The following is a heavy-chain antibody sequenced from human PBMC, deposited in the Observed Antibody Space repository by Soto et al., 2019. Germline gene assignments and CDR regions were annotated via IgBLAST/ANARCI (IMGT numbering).Heavy chain of an antibody. CDR3: AKDSGSYYAPLDY. D-gene: IGHD1-26*01. Sequence: GGSLRLSCAASGFTFYDYGMHWVRQAPGKGLEWASGISWNSYTIDYADSVKGRFTISRDNAKNSLYLEMNSLRPEDTALYFCAKDSGSYYAPLDYWGQGTLVTVSS. CDR2: ISWNSYTI. J-gene: IGHJ4*02. V-gene: IGHV3-9*01. CDR1: GFTFYDYG.